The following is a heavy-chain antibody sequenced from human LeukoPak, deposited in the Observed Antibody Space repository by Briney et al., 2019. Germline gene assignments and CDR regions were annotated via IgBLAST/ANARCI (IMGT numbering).Heavy chain of an antibody. CDR1: GFTFSSYA. J-gene: IGHJ4*02. Sequence: GGSLRLSCAASGFTFSSYAMGLVRQAPGKGLEWVSAITASGGNTYYADSVKGRFTISRDNSKNTLYLQVNSLRAEDTAVYYCAKGNGYSYGRYYFDYWGQGTLVTVSS. CDR3: AKGNGYSYGRYYFDY. V-gene: IGHV3-23*01. CDR2: ITASGGNT. D-gene: IGHD5-18*01.